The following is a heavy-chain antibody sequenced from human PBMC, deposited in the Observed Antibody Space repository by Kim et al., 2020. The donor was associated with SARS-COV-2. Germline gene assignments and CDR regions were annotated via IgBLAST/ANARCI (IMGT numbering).Heavy chain of an antibody. CDR3: ARGFIVGAGIDY. D-gene: IGHD1-26*01. CDR2: ISSSSSYI. V-gene: IGHV3-21*01. Sequence: GGSLRLSCAGSGFTFSSYSMNWVRQAPGKGLEWVSSISSSSSYIYYADSVKGRFTISRDNAKNSLYLQMNRLRVEDTAVYYCARGFIVGAGIDYWGQGTLVTVSS. CDR1: GFTFSSYS. J-gene: IGHJ4*02.